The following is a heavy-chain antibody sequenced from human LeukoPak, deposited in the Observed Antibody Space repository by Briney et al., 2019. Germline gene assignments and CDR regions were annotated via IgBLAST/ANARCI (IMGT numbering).Heavy chain of an antibody. D-gene: IGHD6-19*01. CDR2: IRSKANSYAT. V-gene: IGHV3-73*01. Sequence: PGGSLRLSCAASGFTFSGSAMHWVRQASGKGLEWVGRIRSKANSYATAYAASVKGRFTISRDDSKNTAYLQMNSLKTEDTAVYYCTREPRPYSSGWYMGFYYYYGMDVWGQGTTVTVSS. CDR1: GFTFSGSA. J-gene: IGHJ6*02. CDR3: TREPRPYSSGWYMGFYYYYGMDV.